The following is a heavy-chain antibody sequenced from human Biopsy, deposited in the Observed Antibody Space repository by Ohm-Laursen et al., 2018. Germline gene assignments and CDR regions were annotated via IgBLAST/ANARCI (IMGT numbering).Heavy chain of an antibody. CDR2: IDPKSGGT. Sequence: ASVKVSCKASAYSFGDHRIHWVRQAPGQGLEWMGWIDPKSGGTNYAQKFQGRVTMTGDTSISTAYVDLSSLRSDDTAVYYCTRGGYYYDSLAYYYWFDPWGQGTLVTVSS. CDR3: TRGGYYYDSLAYYYWFDP. V-gene: IGHV1-2*02. CDR1: AYSFGDHR. D-gene: IGHD3-22*01. J-gene: IGHJ5*02.